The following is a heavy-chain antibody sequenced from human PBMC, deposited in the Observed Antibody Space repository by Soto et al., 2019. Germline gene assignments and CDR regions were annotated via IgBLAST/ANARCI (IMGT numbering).Heavy chain of an antibody. CDR3: ARARRYGSGSYYRYFDY. D-gene: IGHD3-10*01. CDR2: NNHSGST. Sequence: SETLSLTCAVYGGSFSGYYCSWIRQPPGKGLEWIGENNHSGSTNYNPSLKSRVTISVDTSKNQFSLKLSSVTAADTAVYYCARARRYGSGSYYRYFDYWGQGTLVTVSS. V-gene: IGHV4-34*01. CDR1: GGSFSGYY. J-gene: IGHJ4*02.